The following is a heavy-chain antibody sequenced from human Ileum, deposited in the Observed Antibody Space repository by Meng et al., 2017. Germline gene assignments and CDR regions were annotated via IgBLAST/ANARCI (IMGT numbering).Heavy chain of an antibody. CDR1: GGSISSGSYY. Sequence: LRLSCTVSGGSISSGSYYWSWIRPPAGKGLEWIGRIYTSGSTNYNPSLKSRVTISLDTSKNQFSLKLSSVTAADTAVYYCARGTTYYHILTGYNRDYFDYWGQGTLVTVSS. V-gene: IGHV4-61*02. CDR3: ARGTTYYHILTGYNRDYFDY. D-gene: IGHD3-9*01. CDR2: IYTSGST. J-gene: IGHJ4*02.